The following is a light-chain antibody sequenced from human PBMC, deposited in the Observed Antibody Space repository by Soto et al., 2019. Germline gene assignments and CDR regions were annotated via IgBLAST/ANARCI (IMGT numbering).Light chain of an antibody. CDR3: QQSHEWASIT. J-gene: IGKJ5*01. CDR2: ESS. CDR1: QSVGGN. V-gene: IGKV3-15*01. Sequence: EIVMTQSPATLSVSPGERATLSCRASQSVGGNLAWYQQRPGQAPRLLIFESSTRATGIPARFSGSGSGTEFTLSIRSLQSADFAVYYCQQSHEWASITFGQGPRLAIK.